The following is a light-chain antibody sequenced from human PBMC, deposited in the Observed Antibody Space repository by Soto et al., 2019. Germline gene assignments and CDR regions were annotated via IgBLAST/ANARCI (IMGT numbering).Light chain of an antibody. CDR1: QSVTRN. CDR3: QQYNNRPLT. J-gene: IGKJ4*01. CDR2: GAS. V-gene: IGKV3-15*01. Sequence: EIVMTQSPATLSVSPGDRATLSCRASQSVTRNLAWYQQKPGQPPRRLIYGASTRATGIPARFSGSGSGTEFTLTISSLQSEDFAVYYCQQYNNRPLTFGGGTKVEIK.